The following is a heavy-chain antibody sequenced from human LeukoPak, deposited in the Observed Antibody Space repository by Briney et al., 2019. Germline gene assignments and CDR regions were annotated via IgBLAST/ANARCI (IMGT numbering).Heavy chain of an antibody. Sequence: PGGSLRLSCAASGFTFSSYWMSWVRQAPGKGLEWVANIKQDGSEKYYVDSVKGRFTISRDNAKNSLYLQMNSLRAEDTAVYYCARDLPIYYHSSGSPFDYWGQGTLVTVSS. CDR2: IKQDGSEK. D-gene: IGHD3-22*01. CDR1: GFTFSSYW. CDR3: ARDLPIYYHSSGSPFDY. V-gene: IGHV3-7*01. J-gene: IGHJ4*02.